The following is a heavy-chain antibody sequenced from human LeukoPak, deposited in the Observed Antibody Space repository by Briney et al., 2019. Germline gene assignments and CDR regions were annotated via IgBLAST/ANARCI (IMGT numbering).Heavy chain of an antibody. D-gene: IGHD3-16*01. CDR1: GYTFTSYD. CDR3: ARGQDVITPDAFDI. Sequence: ASVKVSCKASGYTFTSYDINWVRQATGQGLEWMGWMNPNSGNTGYAQKFQGRVTMTRNTSISTAYMELSSLRSEDTAVYYCARGQDVITPDAFDIWGQGTMVTVSS. CDR2: MNPNSGNT. J-gene: IGHJ3*02. V-gene: IGHV1-8*01.